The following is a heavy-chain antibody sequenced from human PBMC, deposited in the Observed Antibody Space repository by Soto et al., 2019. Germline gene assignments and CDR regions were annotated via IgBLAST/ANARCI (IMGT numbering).Heavy chain of an antibody. CDR1: GGFVNSDTHS. V-gene: IGHV4-61*01. D-gene: IGHD2-2*01. CDR2: IYSGGST. J-gene: IGHJ6*02. Sequence: SETLSLTCTVSGGFVNSDTHSWSWIRQTPGKRLEWIGFIYSGGSTKNPSLRSRVTMSVDTSKNQFSLKLRSVIVADTAVYHCARFVRSCSATTCPTRADVWGQGITVTVS. CDR3: ARFVRSCSATTCPTRADV.